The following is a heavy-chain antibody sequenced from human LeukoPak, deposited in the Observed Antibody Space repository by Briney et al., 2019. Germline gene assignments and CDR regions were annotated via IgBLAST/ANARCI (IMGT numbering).Heavy chain of an antibody. CDR2: IRYDGSNK. J-gene: IGHJ4*02. D-gene: IGHD3-22*01. Sequence: PGGSLRLSCAASGFTFSSYGMHWVRQAPGKGLEWVAFIRYDGSNKYYADSVKGRFTISRDNSKNTLYLQMNSLRAEDTAVYYRAKDINYYDSSIAGLDYWGQGTLVTVSS. V-gene: IGHV3-30*02. CDR3: AKDINYYDSSIAGLDY. CDR1: GFTFSSYG.